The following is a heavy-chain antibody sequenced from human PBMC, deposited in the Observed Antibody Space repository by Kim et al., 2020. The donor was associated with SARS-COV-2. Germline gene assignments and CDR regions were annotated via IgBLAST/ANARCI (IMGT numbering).Heavy chain of an antibody. J-gene: IGHJ4*02. Sequence: YYADSVKGRFTISRDNSKNTLYLQMNGRGAEDTAIYYCAKDVGSVTIYFDYWGQGTLVTVSS. CDR3: AKDVGSVTIYFDY. D-gene: IGHD4-17*01. V-gene: IGHV3-23*01.